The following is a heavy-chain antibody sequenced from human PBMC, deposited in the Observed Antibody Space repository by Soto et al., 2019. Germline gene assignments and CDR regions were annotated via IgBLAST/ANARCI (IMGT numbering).Heavy chain of an antibody. CDR2: ISYDGSNK. J-gene: IGHJ4*02. CDR3: ARWSYLDY. V-gene: IGHV3-30*03. D-gene: IGHD3-3*01. Sequence: PGGSLRLSCGASGFSFGSYGMHWVRQAPGKGLEWVAYISYDGSNKYYADSVKGRITISRDNSKSTLYLQMNSLRADDTAMYYCARWSYLDYWGQGT. CDR1: GFSFGSYG.